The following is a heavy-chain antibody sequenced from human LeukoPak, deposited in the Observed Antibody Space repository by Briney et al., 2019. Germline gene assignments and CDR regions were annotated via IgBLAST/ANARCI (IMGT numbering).Heavy chain of an antibody. D-gene: IGHD1-26*01. CDR1: GFTFSTYS. CDR2: ISSSGATI. Sequence: GGSLRLSCAASGFTFSTYSMIWVRQAPGKGLEWVSYISSSGATIYYADSVKGRFTISRDNAKHSLYLQMNSLRDDDTAVYYCARVNMVGATHFDYWGQGTLVTVSS. J-gene: IGHJ4*02. V-gene: IGHV3-48*02. CDR3: ARVNMVGATHFDY.